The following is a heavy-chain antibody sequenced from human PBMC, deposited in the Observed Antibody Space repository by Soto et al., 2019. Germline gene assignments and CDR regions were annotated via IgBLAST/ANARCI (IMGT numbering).Heavy chain of an antibody. V-gene: IGHV1-69*13. J-gene: IGHJ6*01. D-gene: IGHD3-9*01. CDR3: ASWALRYFDWTPSQCVRNV. CDR1: GGTFSSYA. Sequence: ASVKVSCKASGGTFSSYAISWVRQAPGQGLEWMGGIIPIFGTANYAQKFQGRVTITADESTSTAYMELSSLRSEDTAVYYCASWALRYFDWTPSQCVRNVWDQGTTLTVSS. CDR2: IIPIFGTA.